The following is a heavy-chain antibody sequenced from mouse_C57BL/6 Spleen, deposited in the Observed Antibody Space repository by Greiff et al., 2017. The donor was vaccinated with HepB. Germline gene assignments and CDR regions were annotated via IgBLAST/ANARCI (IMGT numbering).Heavy chain of an antibody. V-gene: IGHV1-22*01. D-gene: IGHD1-1*01. CDR1: GYTFTDYN. CDR2: INPNNGGT. J-gene: IGHJ4*01. Sequence: EVKLQQSGPELVKPGASVKMSCKASGYTFTDYNMHWVKQSHGKSLEWIGYINPNNGGTSYNQKFKGKATLTVNKSSSTAYMELRSLTSEDSAVYYCAITTVVARSYYAMDYWGQGTSVTVSS. CDR3: AITTVVARSYYAMDY.